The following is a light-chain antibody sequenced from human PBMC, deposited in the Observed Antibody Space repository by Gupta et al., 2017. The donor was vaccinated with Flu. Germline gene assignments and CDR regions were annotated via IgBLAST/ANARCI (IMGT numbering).Light chain of an antibody. V-gene: IGKV1-9*01. CDR3: QQLNSSPRT. CDR2: AAS. CDR1: QGISSY. J-gene: IGKJ2*01. Sequence: PSFLSASVGDRVTITCRASQGISSYLAWYQQKPGKAPKLLIYAASTLQSGVPSRFSGSGSGTEFTLTISSRQPEDFATYYCQQLNSSPRTFGQGTKMEIK.